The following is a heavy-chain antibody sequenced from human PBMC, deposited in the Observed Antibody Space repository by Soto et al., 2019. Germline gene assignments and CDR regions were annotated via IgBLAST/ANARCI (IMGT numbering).Heavy chain of an antibody. D-gene: IGHD3-10*01. Sequence: GGSLRLSCAASGFTFSSYAMHWVRQAPGKGLEWVAVISYDGSNKYYADSVKGRFTISRDNSKNTLYLQMNSLRAEDTAVYYCARLRRGHIRGASDYWGQGTLVTVSS. J-gene: IGHJ4*02. CDR1: GFTFSSYA. CDR3: ARLRRGHIRGASDY. V-gene: IGHV3-30-3*01. CDR2: ISYDGSNK.